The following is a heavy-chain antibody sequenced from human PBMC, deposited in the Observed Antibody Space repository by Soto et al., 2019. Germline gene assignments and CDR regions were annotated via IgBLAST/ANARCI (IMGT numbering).Heavy chain of an antibody. J-gene: IGHJ3*02. D-gene: IGHD1-7*01. CDR1: GFTFSSYA. Sequence: GGSLRLSCAASGFTFSSYAMSWVRQAPGKGLEWVSAISGSGGSTYYADSVKGRFTISRDNSKNTLYLQMNSLRAEDTAVYYCARGPNYAHAFDIWGQGTMVTVSS. V-gene: IGHV3-23*01. CDR2: ISGSGGST. CDR3: ARGPNYAHAFDI.